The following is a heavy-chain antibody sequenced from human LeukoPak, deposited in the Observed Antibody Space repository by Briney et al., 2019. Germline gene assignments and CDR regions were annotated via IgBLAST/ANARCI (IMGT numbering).Heavy chain of an antibody. Sequence: SETLSLTCTVSGDSISTYYWSWIRQPPGKGLEWIGYIYYSGNTNYNPSLKSRVTISVDTSKNQFSLKLSSVTAADTAVYYCASSGYTYEPYYYYMDVWGKGTTVTISS. V-gene: IGHV4-59*01. J-gene: IGHJ6*03. CDR3: ASSGYTYEPYYYYMDV. CDR2: IYYSGNT. D-gene: IGHD5-18*01. CDR1: GDSISTYY.